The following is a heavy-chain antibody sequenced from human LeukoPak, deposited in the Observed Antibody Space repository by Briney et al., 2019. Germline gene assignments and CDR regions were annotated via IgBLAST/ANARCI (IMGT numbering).Heavy chain of an antibody. Sequence: PGGSLRLSCAASGFTFSDYYMSWIRQAPGKGLEWVSYIRSSSSNTNYADSVKGRFTISRDDAKNSLYLQMNSLRAEDTAVYYCARSLQGFTDFDWMNAFDIWGQGTMVTVSS. CDR3: ARSLQGFTDFDWMNAFDI. D-gene: IGHD3-9*01. CDR2: IRSSSSNT. J-gene: IGHJ3*02. CDR1: GFTFSDYY. V-gene: IGHV3-11*03.